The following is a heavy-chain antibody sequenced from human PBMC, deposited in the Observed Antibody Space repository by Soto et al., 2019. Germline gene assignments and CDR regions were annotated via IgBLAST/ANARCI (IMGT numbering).Heavy chain of an antibody. J-gene: IGHJ3*01. Sequence: EVQLVESGGGLVKPGGSLRLSCAASGFTFSNAWMNWVRQAPGKGLEWVGRIKSKTDGGTTDYAAPVKGRFTISRDDSKNTLYLQMNSLKPDDTAVYFCAKGLWGGYYPHDALDVWGQGTMVTVSS. D-gene: IGHD1-26*01. CDR2: IKSKTDGGTT. CDR3: AKGLWGGYYPHDALDV. V-gene: IGHV3-15*07. CDR1: GFTFSNAW.